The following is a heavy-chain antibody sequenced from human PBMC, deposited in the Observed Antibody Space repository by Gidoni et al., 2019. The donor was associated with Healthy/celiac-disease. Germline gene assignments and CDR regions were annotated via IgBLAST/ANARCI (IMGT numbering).Heavy chain of an antibody. CDR1: GGSISSGSYY. J-gene: IGHJ4*02. V-gene: IGHV4-61*02. CDR2: IYTSGST. Sequence: QVQLQESGPGLVKPSQTLSLTCTVSGGSISSGSYYWSWIRQPAGKGLEWIGRIYTSGSTNYNPSLKSRVTISVDTSKNQFSLKLSSVTAADTAVYYCARSRCSGGSCYLLDYWGQGTLVTVSS. D-gene: IGHD2-15*01. CDR3: ARSRCSGGSCYLLDY.